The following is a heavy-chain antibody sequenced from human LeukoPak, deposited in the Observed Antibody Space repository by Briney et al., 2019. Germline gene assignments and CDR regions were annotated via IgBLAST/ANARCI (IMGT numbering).Heavy chain of an antibody. CDR1: GFTFSSYA. CDR2: ISYDGSNK. CDR3: ARNIPVTRWGY. V-gene: IGHV3-30*14. J-gene: IGHJ4*02. Sequence: GGSLRLSCAASGFTFSSYAMHWVRQAPGKGLEWVAVISYDGSNKYYADSVKGRFTISRDNSKNTVYLQMNSLRAEDMAVYYCARNIPVTRWGYWGQGTLVTVSS. D-gene: IGHD2-21*01.